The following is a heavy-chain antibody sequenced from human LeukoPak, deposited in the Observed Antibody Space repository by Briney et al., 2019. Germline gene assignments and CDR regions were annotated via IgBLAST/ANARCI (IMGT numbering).Heavy chain of an antibody. D-gene: IGHD1-14*01. CDR1: GFNFNGYN. V-gene: IGHV3-48*01. Sequence: PGGSLRLSCMGSGFNFNGYNMNWVRQAAGKGLEWIAYISISGAIRYYTDSVSGRFTISRDNAKNSLYLQMSSLRVDDTAVYYCGRLPTLQNQAKHTSWDAFDIWGRGTMITVSA. CDR2: ISISGAIR. J-gene: IGHJ3*02. CDR3: GRLPTLQNQAKHTSWDAFDI.